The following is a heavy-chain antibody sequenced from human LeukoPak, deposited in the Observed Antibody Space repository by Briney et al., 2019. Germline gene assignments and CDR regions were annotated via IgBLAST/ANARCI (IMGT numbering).Heavy chain of an antibody. CDR1: GYTFTSYD. CDR3: AREDPASWGSYYYYGMDV. CDR2: INPSGGST. Sequence: ASVKVSCKASGYTFTSYDINWVRQAPGQGLEWMGIINPSGGSTSYAQKFQGRVTMTRDTSTSTVYMELSSLRSEDTAVYYCAREDPASWGSYYYYGMDVWGQGTTVTVSS. D-gene: IGHD7-27*01. J-gene: IGHJ6*02. V-gene: IGHV1-46*01.